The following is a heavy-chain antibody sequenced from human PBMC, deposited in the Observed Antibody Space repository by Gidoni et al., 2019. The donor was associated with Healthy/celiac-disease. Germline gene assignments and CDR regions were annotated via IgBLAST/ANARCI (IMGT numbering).Heavy chain of an antibody. CDR1: GYTLTELS. CDR3: ATLLVVVVAAGNWFDP. Sequence: QVQLVQSGAEVKKPGASVKVSCKVSGYTLTELSMHWGRQAPGKGLEWMGGCDPEDCETIYAQKFQGRVTMTEDTSTDTAYMELSSLRSEDTAVYYCATLLVVVVAAGNWFDPWGQGTLVTVSS. CDR2: CDPEDCET. D-gene: IGHD2-15*01. V-gene: IGHV1-24*01. J-gene: IGHJ5*02.